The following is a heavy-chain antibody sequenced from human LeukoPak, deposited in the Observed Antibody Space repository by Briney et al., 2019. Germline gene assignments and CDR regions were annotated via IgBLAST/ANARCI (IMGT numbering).Heavy chain of an antibody. J-gene: IGHJ4*02. CDR3: ARVRESSGYYNDFDY. CDR2: IYYSGST. Sequence: SQTLSLTCTVSGGSISSFYWSWIRHPPARGLEWIGYIYYSGSTNYNPSLKSRVIISVDTSKNQFSLKLSSVTAADTAVYYCARVRESSGYYNDFDYWGQGTLVTVSS. CDR1: GGSISSFY. V-gene: IGHV4-59*01. D-gene: IGHD3-22*01.